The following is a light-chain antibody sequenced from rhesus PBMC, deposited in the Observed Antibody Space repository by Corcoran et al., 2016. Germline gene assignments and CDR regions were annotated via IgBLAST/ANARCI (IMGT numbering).Light chain of an antibody. Sequence: EIVMTQSPATLSLSPGERATLSCRASQSVSSYVAWYQQKPEQAPRLLIYGASSRATGIPDRVSVRGSGTDFTLIISSLEPEDVGVYYCQQYNNWRTFGQGTKVEIK. CDR1: QSVSSY. CDR3: QQYNNWRT. V-gene: IGKV3S9*01. CDR2: GAS. J-gene: IGKJ1*01.